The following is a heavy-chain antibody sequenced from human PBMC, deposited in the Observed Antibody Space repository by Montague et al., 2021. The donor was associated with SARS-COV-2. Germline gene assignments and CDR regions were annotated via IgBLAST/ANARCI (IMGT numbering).Heavy chain of an antibody. CDR3: ATQEDPSGWIPGPFDF. Sequence: SETLSLTCAVYGGSFSDYYWSWIRQPPGKGLEWIGEINHRGTSNYNPSLKSRVSISVDTSKNQFSLYLSSVTAADTAVYYCATQEDPSGWIPGPFDFWGQGTLLSVSS. CDR2: INHRGTS. CDR1: GGSFSDYY. D-gene: IGHD6-19*01. J-gene: IGHJ4*02. V-gene: IGHV4-34*01.